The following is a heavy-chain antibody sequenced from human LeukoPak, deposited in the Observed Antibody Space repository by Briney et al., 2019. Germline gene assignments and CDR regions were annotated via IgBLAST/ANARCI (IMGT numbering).Heavy chain of an antibody. CDR3: ARTKGSAFDI. V-gene: IGHV1-69*05. D-gene: IGHD3-10*01. J-gene: IGHJ3*02. CDR2: IIPIFGTA. CDR1: GGTFSSYA. Sequence: ASVKVSCKASGGTFSSYAISWVRQAPGQGLEWMGGIIPIFGTANYAQKFQGRVTITTDESTSTAYMELSSLRSEDTAVYYCARTKGSAFDIWGQGTMVTVSS.